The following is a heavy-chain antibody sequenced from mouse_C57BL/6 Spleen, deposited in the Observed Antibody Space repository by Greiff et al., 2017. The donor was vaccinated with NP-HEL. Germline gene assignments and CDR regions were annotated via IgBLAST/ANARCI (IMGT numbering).Heavy chain of an antibody. CDR1: GYAFSSSW. V-gene: IGHV1-82*01. Sequence: VQLQQSGPELVKPGASVKISCKASGYAFSSSWMNWVKQRPGKGLEWIGRIYPGDGDTNYNGKFKGKATLTADKSSSTAYMQLSSLTSEDSAVYFCARGGSGSSYGYFDYWGQGTTLTVSS. CDR2: IYPGDGDT. D-gene: IGHD1-1*01. J-gene: IGHJ2*01. CDR3: ARGGSGSSYGYFDY.